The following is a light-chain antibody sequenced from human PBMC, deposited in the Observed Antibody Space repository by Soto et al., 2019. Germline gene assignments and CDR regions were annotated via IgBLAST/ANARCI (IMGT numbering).Light chain of an antibody. V-gene: IGKV1-33*01. CDR1: QDIGRY. J-gene: IGKJ3*01. CDR3: QPYDSLPPFT. Sequence: DIQMTQSPSSLSASVGHRVTITCQASQDIGRYLNWYQQKPGKPPKLLIYDASNLEIGVPTRFSGSGSGTDFTFTISSLQPEDIATYSCQPYDSLPPFTFGPGTKVDLK. CDR2: DAS.